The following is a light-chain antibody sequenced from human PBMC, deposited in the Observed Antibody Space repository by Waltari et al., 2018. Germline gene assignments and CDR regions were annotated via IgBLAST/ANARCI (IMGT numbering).Light chain of an antibody. CDR1: SPNTGAGCA. CDR2: GSS. J-gene: IGLJ2*01. CDR3: QSYDSSLSCSV. V-gene: IGLV1-40*01. Sequence: QSGLTQPPSVSGAPGPRVPLSCPGSSPNTGAGCALHWYQLLPGTAPKLLIYGSSNRPSGVPGRFSGSKSGTSASLAITGLQAEDEADYYCQSYDSSLSCSVFGGGTKLTVL.